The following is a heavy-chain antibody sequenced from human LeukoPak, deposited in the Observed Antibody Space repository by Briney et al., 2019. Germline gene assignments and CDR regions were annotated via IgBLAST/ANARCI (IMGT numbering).Heavy chain of an antibody. V-gene: IGHV3-30*18. Sequence: GRSLRLSCAASGFTFSSNAIHWVRQAPGKGLEWVAFISYDANVKRYADSVKGRFTISRDNSKNTVYLQMSSLRPEDTAVYHCAKDRSTTWACDYWGQGTLVTVSS. J-gene: IGHJ4*02. CDR1: GFTFSSNA. CDR2: ISYDANVK. CDR3: AKDRSTTWACDY. D-gene: IGHD6-13*01.